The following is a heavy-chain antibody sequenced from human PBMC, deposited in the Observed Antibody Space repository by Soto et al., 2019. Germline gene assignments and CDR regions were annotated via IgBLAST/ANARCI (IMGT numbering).Heavy chain of an antibody. CDR3: ATWQGSLNFHY. Sequence: HPGGSLRLSCAASGFTFSLYGMHWVRQAPGKGLEWVAAIWDDGRRKDYADSVKDRLFISRDNSKNTLYLQLDSLRPEDTAVYYCATWQGSLNFHYWGQGXLVTVSS. J-gene: IGHJ4*02. V-gene: IGHV3-33*01. CDR1: GFTFSLYG. CDR2: IWDDGRRK.